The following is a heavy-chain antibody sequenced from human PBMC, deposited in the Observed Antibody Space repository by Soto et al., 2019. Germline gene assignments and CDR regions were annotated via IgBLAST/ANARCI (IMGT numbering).Heavy chain of an antibody. CDR3: ARDLPEYSGYDYDYYYYMDV. CDR2: IYSGGST. J-gene: IGHJ6*03. D-gene: IGHD5-12*01. CDR1: GFTVSSNY. V-gene: IGHV3-66*01. Sequence: EVQLVESGGCLVQPGGSLRLSCAASGFTVSSNYMSWVRQAPGKGLEWVSVIYSGGSTYYADSVKGRFTISRDNSKITLYLQMNSLRAEDTALYYCARDLPEYSGYDYDYYYYMDVWGKGTTVTVSS.